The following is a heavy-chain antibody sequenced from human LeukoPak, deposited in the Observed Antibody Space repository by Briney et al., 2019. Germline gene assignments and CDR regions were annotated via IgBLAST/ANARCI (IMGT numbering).Heavy chain of an antibody. CDR3: AKDLEYFDWLQSPFDY. D-gene: IGHD3-9*01. CDR1: GFIFSSDG. J-gene: IGHJ4*02. Sequence: GGSLRLSCAASGFIFSSDGMHWVRQAPGKGLEWVAVISYDGSNKYYADSVKGRFTISRDNSKNTLYLQMNSLRAEDTAVYYCAKDLEYFDWLQSPFDYWGQGTLVTVSS. V-gene: IGHV3-30*18. CDR2: ISYDGSNK.